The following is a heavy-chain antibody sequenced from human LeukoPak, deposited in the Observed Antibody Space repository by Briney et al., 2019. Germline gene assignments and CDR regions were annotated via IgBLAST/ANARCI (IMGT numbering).Heavy chain of an antibody. J-gene: IGHJ4*02. CDR2: INPNSGGT. CDR1: GYTFTGYY. D-gene: IGHD3-10*01. V-gene: IGHV1-2*02. CDR3: AKGGGFGELLSPFDY. Sequence: ASVKVSCKASGYTFTGYYMHWVRQAPGQGLEWMGWINPNSGGTNYAQKFQGRFTISRDNSKNTLYLQMNSLRAEDTAVYYCAKGGGFGELLSPFDYWGQGTLVTVSS.